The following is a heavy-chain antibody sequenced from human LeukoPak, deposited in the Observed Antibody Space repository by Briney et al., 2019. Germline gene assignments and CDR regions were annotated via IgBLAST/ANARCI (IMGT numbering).Heavy chain of an antibody. CDR3: AKDGESSGYPEYFQH. J-gene: IGHJ1*01. CDR2: ISYDESYK. V-gene: IGHV3-30*18. D-gene: IGHD3-22*01. Sequence: PGGSLRLSCAASGFSFISFGMHWVRQAPGKGLEWVAVISYDESYKYYADSVKGRFTISRDTSKNTLYLQMNSLRAEDTAVYYCAKDGESSGYPEYFQHWGQGTLVTVSS. CDR1: GFSFISFG.